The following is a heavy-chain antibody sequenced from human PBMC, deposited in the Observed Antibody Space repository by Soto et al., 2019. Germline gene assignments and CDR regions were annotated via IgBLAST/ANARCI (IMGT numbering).Heavy chain of an antibody. V-gene: IGHV4-39*01. Sequence: QMQLQESGPGLVKPSETLSLTCTVSGGSISRNSYYWVLIRQPPGKGLEWIGSIYYSGSTYYNPSLKSRVTISVDTSKNQFTLKLSSVTAADTAVYYCARHDWNGVDYWGQGTLVTVSS. CDR1: GGSISRNSYY. CDR3: ARHDWNGVDY. J-gene: IGHJ4*02. D-gene: IGHD1-1*01. CDR2: IYYSGST.